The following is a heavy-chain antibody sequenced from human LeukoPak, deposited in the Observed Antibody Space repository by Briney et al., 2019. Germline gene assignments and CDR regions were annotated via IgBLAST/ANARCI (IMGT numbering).Heavy chain of an antibody. CDR1: GFTFSSYD. D-gene: IGHD1-26*01. CDR3: AVGSYLGRNFDY. J-gene: IGHJ4*02. V-gene: IGHV3-23*01. Sequence: GGSLRLSSAASGFTFSSYDMSWVRQAPGKGLDWVSAISGSGGSTYYADSVKGRFTISRDNSKNTLYLQMNSLRAEDTAVYYSAVGSYLGRNFDYWGQGTLVTVSS. CDR2: ISGSGGST.